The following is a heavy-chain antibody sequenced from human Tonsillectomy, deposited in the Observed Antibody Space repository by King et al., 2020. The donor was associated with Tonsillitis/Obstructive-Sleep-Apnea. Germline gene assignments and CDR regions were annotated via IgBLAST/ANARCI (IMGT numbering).Heavy chain of an antibody. V-gene: IGHV4-34*01. CDR1: GGSFSGYY. CDR2: INHSGST. J-gene: IGHJ6*03. Sequence: VQLQQWGAGLLKPSETLSRTCAVYGGSFSGYYWSWIRQPPGKGLEWIGEINHSGSTNYNPSLKSRVTISVDTSKNQFSLRLSSVTAADTAVYYCARVVPAALGVYYYYMDVWGKGTTVTVSS. CDR3: ARVVPAALGVYYYYMDV. D-gene: IGHD2-2*01.